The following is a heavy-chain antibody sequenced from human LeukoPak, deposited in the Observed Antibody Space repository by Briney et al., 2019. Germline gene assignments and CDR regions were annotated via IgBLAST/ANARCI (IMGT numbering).Heavy chain of an antibody. J-gene: IGHJ4*02. CDR3: AGYGVYPY. CDR1: GFAVNTYD. CDR2: FGISGTI. V-gene: IGHV3-48*01. D-gene: IGHD5/OR15-5a*01. Sequence: GGSLRLSCAASGFAVNTYDMHWVRQAPGAGPQWIAYFGISGTIYYADSVRGRFTISRDSAKNSLYLQMNGLRVDDTAIYYCAGYGVYPYWGQGTPVTVSS.